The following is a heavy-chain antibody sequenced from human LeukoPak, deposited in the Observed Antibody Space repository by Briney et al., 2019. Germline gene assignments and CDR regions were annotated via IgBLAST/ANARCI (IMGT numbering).Heavy chain of an antibody. J-gene: IGHJ3*02. CDR1: GFTFSSYW. V-gene: IGHV3-7*01. D-gene: IGHD6-13*01. CDR2: IKQDGSEK. CDR3: AKDHIRSSSWYRGTDAFDI. Sequence: GGSLRLSCAASGFTFSSYWMSWVRQAPGKGLEWVANIKQDGSEKYYVDSVKGRFTISRDNAKNSLYLQMNSLRAEDTAVYYCAKDHIRSSSWYRGTDAFDIWGQGTMVTVSS.